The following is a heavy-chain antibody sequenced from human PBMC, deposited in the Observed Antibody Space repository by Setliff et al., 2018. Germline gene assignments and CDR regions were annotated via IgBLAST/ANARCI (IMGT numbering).Heavy chain of an antibody. CDR1: GFTFSDYN. CDR2: ISSSSGTI. J-gene: IGHJ4*02. Sequence: GGSLRLSCAASGFTFSDYNMNWVRQAPGKGPEWLSYISSSSGTIFYADSVKGRFSISRDSAKSSLFLQMNSLRGEDTAVYYCARSRRPRRLQSDFDHWGQGTLVTVSS. D-gene: IGHD6-25*01. V-gene: IGHV3-48*01. CDR3: ARSRRPRRLQSDFDH.